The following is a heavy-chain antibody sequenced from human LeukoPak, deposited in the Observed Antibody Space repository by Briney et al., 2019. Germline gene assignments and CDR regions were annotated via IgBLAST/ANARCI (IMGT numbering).Heavy chain of an antibody. CDR2: IYYSGST. CDR3: ARARGAFYYYYMDV. Sequence: SETLSLTCTVSGGSISSSSYYWGWIRQPPGKGLEWIGSIYYSGSTYYNPSLKSRVTISVDTSKNQFSLKLSSVTAADTAVYYCARARGAFYYYYMDVWGKGTTVTVSS. V-gene: IGHV4-39*07. CDR1: GGSISSSSYY. J-gene: IGHJ6*03.